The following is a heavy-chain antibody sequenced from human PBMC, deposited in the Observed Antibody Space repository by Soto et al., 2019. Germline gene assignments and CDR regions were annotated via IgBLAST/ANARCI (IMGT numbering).Heavy chain of an antibody. J-gene: IGHJ4*02. CDR3: ARRTNYGDYSFDY. Sequence: SETLSLTCTVSGGSISSYYWSWIRQPPGKGLEWIGYIYYSGSTNYNPSLKSRVTISVDTSKNQFSLKLNSVTAADTAVYYCARRTNYGDYSFDYWGQGTLVTVSS. V-gene: IGHV4-59*08. CDR2: IYYSGST. CDR1: GGSISSYY. D-gene: IGHD4-17*01.